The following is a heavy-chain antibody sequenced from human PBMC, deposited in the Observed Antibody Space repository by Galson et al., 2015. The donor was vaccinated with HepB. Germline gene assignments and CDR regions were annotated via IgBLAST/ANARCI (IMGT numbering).Heavy chain of an antibody. CDR3: AADWQLSGWHGGGVPKYYYYGMDV. Sequence: SVKVSCKASGFTFTSSAMQWVRQARGQRLEWIGWIVVGSGNTNYAQKFQERVTITRDMSTSTAYMELSSPRSEDTAVYYCAADWQLSGWHGGGVPKYYYYGMDVWGQGTTVTVSS. V-gene: IGHV1-58*02. J-gene: IGHJ6*02. D-gene: IGHD6-19*01. CDR2: IVVGSGNT. CDR1: GFTFTSSA.